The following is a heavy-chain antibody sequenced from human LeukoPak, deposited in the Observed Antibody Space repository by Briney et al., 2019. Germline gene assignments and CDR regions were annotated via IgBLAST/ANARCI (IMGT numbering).Heavy chain of an antibody. V-gene: IGHV3-9*01. Sequence: PGGSLRLSCAASRFTFDNYAMHWVRQAPGKGLEWVSGISWDSGSVEYADSVKGRFIISRDNAKSSLFLQMSSLRAEDTALYYCVKEPTERYYIDYWGQGTLVTVSS. CDR2: ISWDSGSV. CDR1: RFTFDNYA. CDR3: VKEPTERYYIDY. D-gene: IGHD1-1*01. J-gene: IGHJ4*02.